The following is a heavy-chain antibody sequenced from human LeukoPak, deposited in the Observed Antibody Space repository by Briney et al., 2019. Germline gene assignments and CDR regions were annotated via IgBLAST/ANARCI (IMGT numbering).Heavy chain of an antibody. CDR3: ARQPYYDFWSGGLDV. J-gene: IGHJ6*04. Sequence: GESLKISCKGSGYSFTTYWIAWVRQMPGKGLEWMGIIYPDDSDTRYSPSFQGQVTISADKSISTAYLQWSSLKASDTAMYYCARQPYYDFWSGGLDVWGKGTTVTVSS. CDR1: GYSFTTYW. V-gene: IGHV5-51*01. CDR2: IYPDDSDT. D-gene: IGHD3-3*01.